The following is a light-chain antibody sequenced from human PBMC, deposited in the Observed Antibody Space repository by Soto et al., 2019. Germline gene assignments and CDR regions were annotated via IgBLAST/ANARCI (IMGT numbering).Light chain of an antibody. J-gene: IGLJ2*01. Sequence: QSALTQPRSVSGSPGQSVTISCTGTSSDAGGYNYVSWYQQHPGKAPKLMIYDVSKWPLGVPDRFSGSKSGNTASLTISGLQADDEADYYCYSYTGSSTFVFGGGTKLTVL. CDR2: DVS. CDR1: SSDAGGYNY. V-gene: IGLV2-11*01. CDR3: YSYTGSSTFV.